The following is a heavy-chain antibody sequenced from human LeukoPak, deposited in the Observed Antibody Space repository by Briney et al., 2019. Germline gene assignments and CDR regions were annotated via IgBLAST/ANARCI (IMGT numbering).Heavy chain of an antibody. Sequence: GGSLRLSCAASGFTFSNYWMHWVRQAPGKGLVWVSRINTDGRSTYCADSVKGRFTISRGNAKNTLYLQMNSLRAEDTALYYCAKEEGYWFDPWGQGTLVTVSS. J-gene: IGHJ5*02. V-gene: IGHV3-74*01. CDR1: GFTFSNYW. CDR3: AKEEGYWFDP. CDR2: INTDGRST.